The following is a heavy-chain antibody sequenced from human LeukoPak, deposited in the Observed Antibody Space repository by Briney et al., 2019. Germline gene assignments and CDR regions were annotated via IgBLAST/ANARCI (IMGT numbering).Heavy chain of an antibody. CDR1: GFTFSNYA. Sequence: GRSLRLSCAASGFTFSNYAMHWVRQAPDKGLEWVAVISYDGRNKYYADSVKGRFTISRDNSKNTLYVQMNTLRTDDTAVYYCARDSYGADYCGQGTLVTVSS. CDR3: ARDSYGADY. J-gene: IGHJ4*02. CDR2: ISYDGRNK. V-gene: IGHV3-30*04. D-gene: IGHD4-17*01.